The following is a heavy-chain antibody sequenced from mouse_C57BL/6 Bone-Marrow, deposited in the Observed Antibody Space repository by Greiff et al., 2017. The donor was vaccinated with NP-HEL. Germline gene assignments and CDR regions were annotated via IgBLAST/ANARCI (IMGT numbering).Heavy chain of an antibody. CDR2: INPNNGGT. D-gene: IGHD3-1*01. J-gene: IGHJ4*01. Sequence: EVQLQQSGPELVKPGASVKMSCKASGYTFTDYNMHWVKQSHGKSLEWIGYINPNNGGTSYNQKFKGKATLTVNKSSSTAYMELRSLTSEDSAVYYCAREGLRFYYAMDYWGQGTSVTVSS. CDR3: AREGLRFYYAMDY. CDR1: GYTFTDYN. V-gene: IGHV1-22*01.